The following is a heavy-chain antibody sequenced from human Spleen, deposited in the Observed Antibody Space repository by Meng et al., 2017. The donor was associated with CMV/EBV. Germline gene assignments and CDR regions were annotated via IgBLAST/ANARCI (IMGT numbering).Heavy chain of an antibody. Sequence: GGSLRLSCAASGFTVSSNYMSWVRQAPGKGLEWVSVIYSGGSTYYADSVKGRFTISRDNSKNTLYLQMNSLRAEDTAVYYCARDRRRFTYCSSTSCGDDAFDIWGQGTMVTVSS. D-gene: IGHD2-2*01. CDR3: ARDRRRFTYCSSTSCGDDAFDI. CDR1: GFTVSSNY. J-gene: IGHJ3*02. CDR2: IYSGGST. V-gene: IGHV3-53*05.